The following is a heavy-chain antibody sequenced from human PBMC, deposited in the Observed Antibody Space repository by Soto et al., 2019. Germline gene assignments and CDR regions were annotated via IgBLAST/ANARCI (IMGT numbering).Heavy chain of an antibody. V-gene: IGHV3-72*01. J-gene: IGHJ4*02. CDR1: GFSLSDHY. Sequence: EVQLVASGGGLVQPGGSLRLSCVASGFSLSDHYMDWVRQAPGKGLEWLGLIRNEPYGYTTNYAASVKGRFTISRDDSKNSLFLQMDSLTAEDADISYCADVTWNSDYLPWGQGTLVTVSS. CDR3: ADVTWNSDYLP. D-gene: IGHD5-12*01. CDR2: IRNEPYGYTT.